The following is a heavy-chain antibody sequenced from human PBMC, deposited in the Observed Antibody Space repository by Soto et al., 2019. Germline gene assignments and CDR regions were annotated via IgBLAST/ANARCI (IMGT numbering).Heavy chain of an antibody. Sequence: TSETLSLTCTVSGGSISSTNYYWGWIRQPPRKGLEWIGSIYYSGSTSYNSSLKSRVTISVDTSKNQFSLRLSSVTAADTAVYYCASPTLGAFDIWGQGTMVTVSS. CDR2: IYYSGST. D-gene: IGHD3-16*01. CDR1: GGSISSTNYY. V-gene: IGHV4-39*01. CDR3: ASPTLGAFDI. J-gene: IGHJ3*02.